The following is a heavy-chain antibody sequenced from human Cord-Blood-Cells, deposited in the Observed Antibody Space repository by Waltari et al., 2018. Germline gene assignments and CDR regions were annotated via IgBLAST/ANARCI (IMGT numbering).Heavy chain of an antibody. D-gene: IGHD3-22*01. CDR1: GFTFSSYA. CDR2: ISYDGSNK. Sequence: QVQLVESGGGVVQPGRSLRLSCAASGFTFSSYAMHWVRQAPGKGLEWLAVISYDGSNKYYADSVKGRFTISRDNSKNTLYLQMNSLRAEDTAVYYCAREEKRAYDSSGYYYWGQGTLVTVSS. V-gene: IGHV3-30*04. J-gene: IGHJ4*02. CDR3: AREEKRAYDSSGYYY.